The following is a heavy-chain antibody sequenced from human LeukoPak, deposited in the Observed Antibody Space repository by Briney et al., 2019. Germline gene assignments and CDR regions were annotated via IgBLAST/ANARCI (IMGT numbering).Heavy chain of an antibody. D-gene: IGHD5-18*01. Sequence: PGGSLRLSCAASGFTFSSYAMHWVRQAPGKGLEWVAVISYDGSNKYYADSVKGRFTISRDSSKLYLQMNSLRAEDTAVYYCARDVFYGYDYWGQGTLVTVSS. CDR3: ARDVFYGYDY. CDR1: GFTFSSYA. CDR2: ISYDGSNK. J-gene: IGHJ4*02. V-gene: IGHV3-30-3*01.